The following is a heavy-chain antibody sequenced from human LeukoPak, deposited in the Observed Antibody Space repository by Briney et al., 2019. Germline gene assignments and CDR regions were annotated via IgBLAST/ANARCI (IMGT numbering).Heavy chain of an antibody. J-gene: IGHJ4*02. CDR1: GDTFTSYY. D-gene: IGHD5-12*01. CDR3: ARDKYGRWLFDY. Sequence: ASVKVSCKASGDTFTSYYMHWVRQAPGQGLEWMGIINPSGGSTSYAQKFQGRVTMTRDTSTSTVYMELSSLRSEDTAVHYCARDKYGRWLFDYWGQGTLVTVSS. V-gene: IGHV1-46*01. CDR2: INPSGGST.